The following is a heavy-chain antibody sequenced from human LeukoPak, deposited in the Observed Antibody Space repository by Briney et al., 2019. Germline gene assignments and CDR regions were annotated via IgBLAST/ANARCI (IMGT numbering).Heavy chain of an antibody. J-gene: IGHJ6*02. D-gene: IGHD5-12*01. Sequence: GESLKISCKGSGYSFTSYWIGWVRQMPGKGPEWMGIIYPGDSDTRYSPSFQGQVTISADKSISTAYLQWSSLKASDTAMYYCARSLRGYSGYDFPYYYYYGMDVWGQGTTVTVSS. CDR3: ARSLRGYSGYDFPYYYYYGMDV. CDR1: GYSFTSYW. V-gene: IGHV5-51*01. CDR2: IYPGDSDT.